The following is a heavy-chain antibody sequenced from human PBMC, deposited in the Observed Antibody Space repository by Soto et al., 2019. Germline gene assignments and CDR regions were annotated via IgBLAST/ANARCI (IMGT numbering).Heavy chain of an antibody. CDR1: GFTFSSYA. CDR3: GKEAGVDIVVVPAALRGGDY. D-gene: IGHD2-2*03. CDR2: ISGSGGST. Sequence: EVQLLESGGGLVQPGGSLRLSCAASGFTFSSYAMSWVRQAPGKGLEWVSAISGSGGSTYYADSVKGRFTISRDNSKNTLYLQMNSRRAEDTAVYYCGKEAGVDIVVVPAALRGGDYWGQGTLVTVSS. V-gene: IGHV3-23*01. J-gene: IGHJ4*02.